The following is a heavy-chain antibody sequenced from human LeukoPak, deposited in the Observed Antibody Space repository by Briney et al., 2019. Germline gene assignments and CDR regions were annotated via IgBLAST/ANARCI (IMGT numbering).Heavy chain of an antibody. J-gene: IGHJ6*03. V-gene: IGHV1-8*01. CDR3: ARGASGYDYAYYYYYYMDV. D-gene: IGHD5-12*01. CDR2: MNPNSGRT. CDR1: GYTFTSYD. Sequence: ASVKVSCKASGYTFTSYDINWVRQAPGQGLEWMGWMNPNSGRTGYAQKFQGRVTMTRNTSISTAYMELSSLRSEDTAVYYCARGASGYDYAYYYYYYMDVWGKGTRSPSP.